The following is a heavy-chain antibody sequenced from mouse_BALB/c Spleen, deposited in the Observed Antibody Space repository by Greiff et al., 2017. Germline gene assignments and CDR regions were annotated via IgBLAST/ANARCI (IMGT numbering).Heavy chain of an antibody. D-gene: IGHD1-3*01. CDR3: LITEGAQGYAMDY. J-gene: IGHJ4*01. Sequence: EVQLQQSGAELARPGASVKLSCKASGYTFTSYWMQWVKQRPGQGLEWIGGIYPGNSGTSYNQKFKGKAKMTAVTSASTAYMELSSLTNEDSAVYYCLITEGAQGYAMDYWGQGTSVTVSS. CDR2: IYPGNSGT. V-gene: IGHV1-5*01. CDR1: GYTFTSYW.